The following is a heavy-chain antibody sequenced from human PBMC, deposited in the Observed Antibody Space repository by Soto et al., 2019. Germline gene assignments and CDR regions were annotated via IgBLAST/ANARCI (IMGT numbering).Heavy chain of an antibody. V-gene: IGHV3-30*18. D-gene: IGHD2-2*01. CDR2: ISYDGSNK. CDR3: AKGPIVVVPAAMEY. CDR1: GFTFSSYG. J-gene: IGHJ4*02. Sequence: GGSLRLSCAASGFTFSSYGMHWVRQAPGKGLEWVAVISYDGSNKYYADSVKGRFTISRDNSKNTLYLQMNSLRAEDTAVYYCAKGPIVVVPAAMEYWGQGTLVTVSS.